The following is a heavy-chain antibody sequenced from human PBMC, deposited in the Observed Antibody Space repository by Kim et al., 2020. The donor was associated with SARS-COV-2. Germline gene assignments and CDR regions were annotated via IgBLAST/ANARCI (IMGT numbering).Heavy chain of an antibody. J-gene: IGHJ4*02. Sequence: ASVKVSCKASGYTFTSYAMHWVRQAPGQRLEWMGWINAVNGNTKYSQKFQGRVTITRDTSASTAYMELSSLRSEDTAVYYCARFRSTSRHLDYWVQGTLVTVPS. V-gene: IGHV1-3*01. CDR3: ARFRSTSRHLDY. CDR1: GYTFTSYA. CDR2: INAVNGNT. D-gene: IGHD2-2*01.